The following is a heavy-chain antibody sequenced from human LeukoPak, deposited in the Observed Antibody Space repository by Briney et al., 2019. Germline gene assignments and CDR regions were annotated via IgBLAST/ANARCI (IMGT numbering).Heavy chain of an antibody. D-gene: IGHD3-10*01. J-gene: IGHJ4*02. CDR2: IYSGGST. V-gene: IGHV3-53*01. CDR1: GFTFSSYS. CDR3: ARVLGSVLDY. Sequence: PGGSLRLSCAASGFTFSSYSMNWVRQAPGKGLEWVSIIYSGGSTYYADSVKGRFTISRDNSKNTLSLQLNSLRAEDTAVYYCARVLGSVLDYWGQGTLVTVSS.